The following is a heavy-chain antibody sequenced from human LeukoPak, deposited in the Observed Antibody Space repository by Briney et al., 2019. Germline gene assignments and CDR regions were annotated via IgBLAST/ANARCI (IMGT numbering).Heavy chain of an antibody. D-gene: IGHD1-1*01. J-gene: IGHJ5*01. Sequence: SQTLSLTCAISGDSFSSDSAAWNWIRQSPSRGLEWLGRTYYRSKWYNDYSAFVKSRIIINPDTSKNQSSLQLNSVTPEDTAVYYCARAVAGTEGWFNSWGQGTLVTVSS. CDR2: TYYRSKWYN. V-gene: IGHV6-1*01. CDR3: ARAVAGTEGWFNS. CDR1: GDSFSSDSAA.